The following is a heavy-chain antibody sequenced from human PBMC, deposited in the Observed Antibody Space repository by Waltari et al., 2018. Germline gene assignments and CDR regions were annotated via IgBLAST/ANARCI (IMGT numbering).Heavy chain of an antibody. CDR3: ARQKDSGYSTDAFQV. J-gene: IGHJ3*01. V-gene: IGHV4-59*08. CDR2: TWYSGST. Sequence: QVQLQESGPGLVKPSETLSLTCTVSGDSISTYYWSWIRQPPGKGLECIGNTWYSGSTNYNPSLKSRVTISLDTPKNQVSLKLRSVTAADTAVYYCARQKDSGYSTDAFQVWGQGTMVTVSS. D-gene: IGHD2-21*01. CDR1: GDSISTYY.